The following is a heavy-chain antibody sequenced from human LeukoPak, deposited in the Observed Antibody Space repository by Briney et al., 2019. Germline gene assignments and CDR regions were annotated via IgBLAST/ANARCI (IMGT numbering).Heavy chain of an antibody. CDR2: ISRSGTET. CDR3: AKKSPDSSGNPAYD. J-gene: IGHJ4*02. Sequence: GGSLRLSCAASGFTFSSSSISWVRQAPGKGLEWVSVISRSGTETYHADSVRGRFTISRDNAKNTLYLQMNSLRAEDTAVYYCAKKSPDSSGNPAYDWGQGTLVTVSS. V-gene: IGHV3-23*01. D-gene: IGHD4-23*01. CDR1: GFTFSSSS.